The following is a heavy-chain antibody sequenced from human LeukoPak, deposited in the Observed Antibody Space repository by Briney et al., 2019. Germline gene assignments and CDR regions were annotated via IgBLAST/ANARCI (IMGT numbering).Heavy chain of an antibody. J-gene: IGHJ4*02. Sequence: GGSLRLSCAASGFTVSRYWMSWVRQAPGKGLEWVANIKQDGSEKYYVDSVKGRFTISRDNAKNSLYLQMSSLRAEDTAVYYCARGLSGNTFYFDYWGQGTLVTVSS. D-gene: IGHD1-26*01. V-gene: IGHV3-7*01. CDR3: ARGLSGNTFYFDY. CDR1: GFTVSRYW. CDR2: IKQDGSEK.